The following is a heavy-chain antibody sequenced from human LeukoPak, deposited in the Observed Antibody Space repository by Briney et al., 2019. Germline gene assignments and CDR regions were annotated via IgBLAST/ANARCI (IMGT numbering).Heavy chain of an antibody. J-gene: IGHJ4*02. Sequence: GGSLRLSCAASGFTFSTYWMHWVRQAPGKGLVWVSRIRPEGTTTAYADSVKGRFTISRDDAKNTLFLQMNSLSAEDTAVYYCARDLDWILFDYWGQGTLVTVSS. D-gene: IGHD3-9*01. V-gene: IGHV3-74*03. CDR2: IRPEGTTT. CDR1: GFTFSTYW. CDR3: ARDLDWILFDY.